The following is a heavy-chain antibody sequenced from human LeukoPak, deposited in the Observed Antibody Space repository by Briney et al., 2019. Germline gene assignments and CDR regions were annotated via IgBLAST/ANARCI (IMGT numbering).Heavy chain of an antibody. CDR3: ARGDSSSWSIHYYYYGMDV. J-gene: IGHJ6*02. Sequence: VASVKVSCKASGYTFTSYDINWVRQATGQGLEWMGWRNPNSGNTGYAQKFQGRVTMTRNTSISTAYIELSSLRSEDTAVYYCARGDSSSWSIHYYYYGMDVWGQGTTVTVSS. CDR1: GYTFTSYD. CDR2: RNPNSGNT. D-gene: IGHD6-13*01. V-gene: IGHV1-8*01.